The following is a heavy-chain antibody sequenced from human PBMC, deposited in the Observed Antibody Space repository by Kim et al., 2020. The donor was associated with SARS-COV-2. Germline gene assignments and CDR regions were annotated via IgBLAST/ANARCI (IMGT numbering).Heavy chain of an antibody. J-gene: IGHJ2*01. D-gene: IGHD2-21*01. CDR1: GDSFSGSYY. Sequence: TLSLTCTISGDSFSGSYYWSWVRQPPGKGLEWIGDIYNLGSTNYNPSLESRVTILGDMSKNRFSLKLSPVTPADTAVYYCARRGFVDDWYFDLWGRGS. CDR3: ARRGFVDDWYFDL. V-gene: IGHV4-59*01. CDR2: IYNLGST.